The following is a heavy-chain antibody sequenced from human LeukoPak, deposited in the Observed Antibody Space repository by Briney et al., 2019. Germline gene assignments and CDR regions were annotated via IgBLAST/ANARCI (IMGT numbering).Heavy chain of an antibody. J-gene: IGHJ5*02. V-gene: IGHV3-23*01. D-gene: IGHD6-19*01. Sequence: GGSLRLSCVVSGFTLSDYPMNWVRQAPGNGLEWVSLISTSGDTYYADSVKGRFTISRDNSKNTLFVQMSSLRAEDTAIYYCAIDLDSSGRYGDNWLDPWGQGTLVTVSS. CDR3: AIDLDSSGRYGDNWLDP. CDR2: ISTSGDT. CDR1: GFTLSDYP.